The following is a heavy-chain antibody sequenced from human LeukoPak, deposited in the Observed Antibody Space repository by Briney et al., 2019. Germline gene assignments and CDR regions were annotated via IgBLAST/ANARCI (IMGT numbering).Heavy chain of an antibody. CDR1: GGSISSYY. CDR2: IYYSGST. V-gene: IGHV4-59*01. Sequence: SETLSLTCTVSGGSISSYYWSWTRQPPGKGLEWIGYIYYSGSTNYNPSLKSRVTISVDTSKNRFSLKLSSVTAADTAVYYCARGGYSYGLKAFDYWGQGTLVTVSS. CDR3: ARGGYSYGLKAFDY. D-gene: IGHD5-18*01. J-gene: IGHJ4*02.